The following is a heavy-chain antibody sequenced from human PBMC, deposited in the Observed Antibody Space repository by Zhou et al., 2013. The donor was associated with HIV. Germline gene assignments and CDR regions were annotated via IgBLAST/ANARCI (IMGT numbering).Heavy chain of an antibody. CDR1: GGSISSHY. D-gene: IGHD3-22*01. V-gene: IGHV4-59*11. CDR3: ARAVGYDSSGYYPDDPKYWYFDL. CDR2: IYYSGST. Sequence: QVQLQESGPGLVKPSETVSLTCTVSGGSISSHYWSWIRQPPGKGLEWIGYIYYSGSTNYNPSLKSRVTISVDTSKNQFSLKLSSVTAADTAVYYCARAVGYDSSGYYPDDPKYWYFDLWGLAPWSLSPQ. J-gene: IGHJ2*01.